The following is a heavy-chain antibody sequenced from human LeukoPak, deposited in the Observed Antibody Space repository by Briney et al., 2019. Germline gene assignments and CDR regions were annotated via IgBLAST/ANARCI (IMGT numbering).Heavy chain of an antibody. Sequence: KPSETLSLTCTVSGYSISSGYYWGWIRQPPGKGLEWIGSIYHSGSTYYNPSLKSRVTISVDTSKNQFSLKLSSVTAADTAVYYCARQVPAANFDYWGQGTLVTVSS. D-gene: IGHD2-2*01. CDR1: GYSISSGYY. CDR2: IYHSGST. J-gene: IGHJ4*02. CDR3: ARQVPAANFDY. V-gene: IGHV4-38-2*02.